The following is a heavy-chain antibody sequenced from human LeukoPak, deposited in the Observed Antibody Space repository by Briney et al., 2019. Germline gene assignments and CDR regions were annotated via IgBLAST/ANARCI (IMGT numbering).Heavy chain of an antibody. V-gene: IGHV3-7*01. Sequence: PGGSLRLSCAASGFTFSSYWMSWVRQAPGKGLEWVANIKQDGSEKYYVDSVKGRFTISRDNAKNSLYLQMNSLRAEDTAVYYCARVSIGGSYYLGNDAFDIWGQGTMVTVSS. CDR3: ARVSIGGSYYLGNDAFDI. CDR2: IKQDGSEK. J-gene: IGHJ3*02. D-gene: IGHD1-26*01. CDR1: GFTFSSYW.